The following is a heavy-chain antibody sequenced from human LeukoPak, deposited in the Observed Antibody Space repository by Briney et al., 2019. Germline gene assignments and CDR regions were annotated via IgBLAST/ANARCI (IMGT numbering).Heavy chain of an antibody. V-gene: IGHV3-21*01. J-gene: IGHJ4*02. CDR3: AREPSLRGYYDLTI. CDR1: GFTFSSYS. Sequence: GGSLRLSCAASGFTFSSYSMNWVRQAPGKGLEWASSISSSSSYIYYADSVKGRFTISRDNAKNSLYLQMNSLRAEDTAVYYSAREPSLRGYYDLTIWGQGTLVTVSS. CDR2: ISSSSSYI. D-gene: IGHD3-22*01.